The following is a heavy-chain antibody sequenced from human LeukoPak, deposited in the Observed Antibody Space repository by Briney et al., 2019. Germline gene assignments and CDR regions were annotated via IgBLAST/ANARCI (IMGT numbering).Heavy chain of an antibody. D-gene: IGHD2-21*02. J-gene: IGHJ4*02. Sequence: GGSLRLSCAASGFTFSNYYMTWIRQAPGKGLEWVSYISNDGTTKYYADSVKGRVTISRDNAKNSLFLQMNSLRDEDTAVYYCARKQATVPGDYWGQGTLVTVSS. V-gene: IGHV3-11*01. CDR2: ISNDGTTK. CDR1: GFTFSNYY. CDR3: ARKQATVPGDY.